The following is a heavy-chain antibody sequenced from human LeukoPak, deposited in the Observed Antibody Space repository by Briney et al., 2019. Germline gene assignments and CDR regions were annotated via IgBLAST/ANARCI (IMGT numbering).Heavy chain of an antibody. Sequence: GGSLRLSCAASGFTFSSYWMSWVRQAPGKGLEWVANIEKEGSEKNYVDSVKGRFTISRDNAKNSLYLQMNSLRAEDTAVYYCARRGRIFGVVIIGYFDYWGQGTLVTVSS. V-gene: IGHV3-7*03. CDR2: IEKEGSEK. CDR3: ARRGRIFGVVIIGYFDY. CDR1: GFTFSSYW. J-gene: IGHJ4*02. D-gene: IGHD3-3*01.